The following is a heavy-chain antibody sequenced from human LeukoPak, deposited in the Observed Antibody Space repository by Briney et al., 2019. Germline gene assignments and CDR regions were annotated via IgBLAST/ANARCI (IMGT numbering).Heavy chain of an antibody. J-gene: IGHJ4*02. Sequence: ASVKVSCKASGYTFTSCDINWVRQATGQGLEWMGWMNPNSGNTGYAQKFQDRVTMTRNTSISTAYMELSSLRSEDTAVYYCARGRRDSRQFDYWGQGTLVTVSS. CDR1: GYTFTSCD. D-gene: IGHD3-10*01. CDR2: MNPNSGNT. CDR3: ARGRRDSRQFDY. V-gene: IGHV1-8*01.